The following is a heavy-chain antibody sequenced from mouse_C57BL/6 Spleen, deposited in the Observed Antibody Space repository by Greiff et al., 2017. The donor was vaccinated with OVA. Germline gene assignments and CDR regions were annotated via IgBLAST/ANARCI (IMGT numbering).Heavy chain of an antibody. V-gene: IGHV7-3*01. Sequence: EVQVVESGGGLVQPGGSLSLSCAASGFTFTDYYMSWVRQPPGKALEWLGFIRNKANGYTTEYSASVKGRFTISRDNSQSILYLQMNALRAEDSATYYCARLPFITTVVALNWYFDVWGTGTTVTVSS. CDR1: GFTFTDYY. D-gene: IGHD1-1*01. J-gene: IGHJ1*03. CDR2: IRNKANGYTT. CDR3: ARLPFITTVVALNWYFDV.